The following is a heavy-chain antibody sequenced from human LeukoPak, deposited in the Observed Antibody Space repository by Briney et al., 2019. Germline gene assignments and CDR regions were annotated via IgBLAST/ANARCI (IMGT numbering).Heavy chain of an antibody. J-gene: IGHJ4*02. Sequence: PGGSLRLSGVASGFTFSSHWMSWVRQAPGKGLEWVANIWQEGSEKYYVDSVKGRFTISRDNAKNSLYLQMDSLRAEDTALYYCARDQNLISWGLDYFDYWGQGTLVTVSS. CDR3: ARDQNLISWGLDYFDY. D-gene: IGHD3-16*01. CDR1: GFTFSSHW. CDR2: IWQEGSEK. V-gene: IGHV3-7*01.